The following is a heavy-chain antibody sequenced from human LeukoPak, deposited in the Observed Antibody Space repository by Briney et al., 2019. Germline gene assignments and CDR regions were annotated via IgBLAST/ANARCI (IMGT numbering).Heavy chain of an antibody. D-gene: IGHD3-9*01. Sequence: ASVTVSFTASGYTFTSYGISWVRQAPGQGLEWMGWISAYNGNTNYAQKLQGRVTMTTDTSTSTAYMELRSLRSDDTAVYYCARDRRLRYFDWSSYYYYGMDVWGQGTTVTVSS. CDR2: ISAYNGNT. V-gene: IGHV1-18*01. J-gene: IGHJ6*02. CDR1: GYTFTSYG. CDR3: ARDRRLRYFDWSSYYYYGMDV.